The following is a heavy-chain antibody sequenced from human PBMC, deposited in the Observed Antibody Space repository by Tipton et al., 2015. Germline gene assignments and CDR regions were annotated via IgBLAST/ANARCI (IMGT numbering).Heavy chain of an antibody. CDR1: GGSISSGGYY. CDR3: ARAPREGFWSGYFDF. D-gene: IGHD3-3*01. Sequence: TLSLTCTVSGGSISSGGYYWSWIRQHPGKGLEWIGYIYYSGSTYYNPSLKSRVTISVDTSKNQFSLKLSSVTAADTAVYHCARAPREGFWSGYFDFWGQGALVTVSS. J-gene: IGHJ4*02. V-gene: IGHV4-31*03. CDR2: IYYSGST.